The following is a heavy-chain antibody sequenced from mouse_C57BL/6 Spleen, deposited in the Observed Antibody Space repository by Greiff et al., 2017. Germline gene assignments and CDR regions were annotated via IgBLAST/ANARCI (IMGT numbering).Heavy chain of an antibody. CDR3: ASNYGSSPYYFDY. V-gene: IGHV1-64*01. D-gene: IGHD1-1*01. CDR1: GYTFTSYW. Sequence: VKLQQPGAELVKPGASVKLSCKASGYTFTSYWMHWVKQRPGQGLEWIGMIHPNSGSTNYNEKFKSKATLTVDKSSSTAYMQLSSLTSEDSAVYYCASNYGSSPYYFDYWGQGTTLTVSS. CDR2: IHPNSGST. J-gene: IGHJ2*01.